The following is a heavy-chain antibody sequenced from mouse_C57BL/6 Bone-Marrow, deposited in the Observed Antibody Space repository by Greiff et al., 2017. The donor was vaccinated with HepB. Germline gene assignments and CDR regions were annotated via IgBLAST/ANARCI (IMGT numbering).Heavy chain of an antibody. D-gene: IGHD1-1*01. Sequence: EVMLVESGGGLVQPGGSLSLSCAASGFTFTDYYMSWVRQPPGKALEWLGFIRNKANGYTTEYSASVKGRFTISRDNSQSILYLQMNALRAEDSATYYSARYMITTEALDVWGTGTTVTVSS. V-gene: IGHV7-3*01. CDR3: ARYMITTEALDV. J-gene: IGHJ1*03. CDR1: GFTFTDYY. CDR2: IRNKANGYTT.